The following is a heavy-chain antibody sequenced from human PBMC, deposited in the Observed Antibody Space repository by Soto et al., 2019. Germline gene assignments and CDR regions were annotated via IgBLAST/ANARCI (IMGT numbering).Heavy chain of an antibody. CDR2: INPSGGST. V-gene: IGHV1-46*03. CDR1: GYTFTSYY. J-gene: IGHJ4*02. Sequence: QVQLVPSGAAVKKPGASVKVSCKASGYTFTSYYMHWVRQAPGQGLEWMGIINPSGGSTSYAQKFLGRVTMTRDTSTSTVYMELISLTSEDTVVYFCTRESTAAGDDLDQGTLVTVSS. D-gene: IGHD6-13*01. CDR3: TRESTAAGDD.